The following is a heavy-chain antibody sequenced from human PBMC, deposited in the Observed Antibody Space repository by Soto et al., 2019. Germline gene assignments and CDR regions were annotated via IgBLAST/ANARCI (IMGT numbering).Heavy chain of an antibody. CDR2: INPDAGAT. J-gene: IGHJ5*02. CDR1: AYSFTTYH. V-gene: IGHV1-46*01. Sequence: QVQLVQSGAEVKKPGASVTVSCKASAYSFTTYHIHWVRQAPGQGLEWMGLINPDAGATNYAQRLQGRLRLTRDTSTSTVYMELRSLRFDDTAVYYCARGDIVLVPASEGNWFDPRGQGTLVTVSS. CDR3: ARGDIVLVPASEGNWFDP. D-gene: IGHD2-2*01.